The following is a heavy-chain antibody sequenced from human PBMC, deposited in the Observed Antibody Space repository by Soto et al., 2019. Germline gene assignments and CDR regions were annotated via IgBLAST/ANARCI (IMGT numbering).Heavy chain of an antibody. V-gene: IGHV1-2*02. Sequence: GGSVKVYFKASGYPFTGYYMHWVRQAPGQGLEWMGWINPNSGGTNYAQKFHGRVTMTRETSISTAYMELSRLRSDDTAVYYCAMRFQHWGQGTMVTVSS. CDR3: AMRFQH. J-gene: IGHJ1*01. CDR2: INPNSGGT. CDR1: GYPFTGYY.